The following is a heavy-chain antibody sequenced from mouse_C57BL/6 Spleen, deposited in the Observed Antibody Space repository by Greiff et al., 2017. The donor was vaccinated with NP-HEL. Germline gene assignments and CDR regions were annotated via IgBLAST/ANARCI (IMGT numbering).Heavy chain of an antibody. V-gene: IGHV1-39*01. CDR3: ARSRITTVVEGAWFAY. CDR1: GYSFTDYN. D-gene: IGHD1-1*01. CDR2: INPNYGTT. Sequence: EVKLQESGPELVKPGASVKISCKASGYSFTDYNMNWVKQSNGKSLEWIGVINPNYGTTSYNQKFKGKATLTVDQSSSTAYMQLNSLTSEDSAVYYCARSRITTVVEGAWFAYWGQGTLVTVSA. J-gene: IGHJ3*01.